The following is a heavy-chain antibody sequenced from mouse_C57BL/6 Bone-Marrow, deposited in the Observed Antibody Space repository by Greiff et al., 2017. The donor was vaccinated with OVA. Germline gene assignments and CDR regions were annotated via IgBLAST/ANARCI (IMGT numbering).Heavy chain of an antibody. D-gene: IGHD2-4*01. Sequence: VQLQESGAELARPGASVKLSCKASGYTFTSYGISWVKQRTGQGLEWIGEIYPRSGNTYYNEKFKGKATLTADKSSSTAYMELRSLTSEDSAVYFCARKGLRGLAYGGQGTLVTVSA. CDR3: ARKGLRGLAY. CDR2: IYPRSGNT. J-gene: IGHJ3*01. V-gene: IGHV1-81*01. CDR1: GYTFTSYG.